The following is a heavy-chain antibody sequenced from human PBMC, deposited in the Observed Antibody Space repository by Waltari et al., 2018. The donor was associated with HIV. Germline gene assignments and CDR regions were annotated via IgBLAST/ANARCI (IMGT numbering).Heavy chain of an antibody. CDR2: INHNSGDT. D-gene: IGHD5-12*01. Sequence: QEHLVQPGAEVKKPGASVKVSCTASGNTFTGYYIHWVRQAPGQGLEWVGRINHNSGDTHYAQKFQGRVTMTRDTSISTGYMELHSLTSDDTGVYFCARVRGGGMDVWGQGTTVTVSS. CDR1: GNTFTGYY. CDR3: ARVRGGGMDV. J-gene: IGHJ6*02. V-gene: IGHV1-2*05.